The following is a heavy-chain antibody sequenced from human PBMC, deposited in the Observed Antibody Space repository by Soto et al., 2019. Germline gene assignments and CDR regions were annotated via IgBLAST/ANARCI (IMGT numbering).Heavy chain of an antibody. CDR1: GGSISSSNW. CDR3: ARGTGGGSPSAYYYYGMDV. V-gene: IGHV4-4*02. Sequence: SETLSLTCAVSGGSISSSNWWSWVRQPPGKGLEWIGEIYHSGSTNYNPSLKSRVTISVDKSKNQFSLKLSSVTAADTAVYYCARGTGGGSPSAYYYYGMDVWGQGTTVTVSS. CDR2: IYHSGST. D-gene: IGHD2-15*01. J-gene: IGHJ6*02.